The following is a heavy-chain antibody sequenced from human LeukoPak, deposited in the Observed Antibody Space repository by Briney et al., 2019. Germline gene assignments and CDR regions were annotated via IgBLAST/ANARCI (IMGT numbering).Heavy chain of an antibody. J-gene: IGHJ4*02. CDR3: ARDSCSSTSCYWDDY. D-gene: IGHD2-2*01. CDR1: GFTFSSYA. CDR2: ISGYGGST. V-gene: IGHV3-23*01. Sequence: GGSLRLSCAASGFTFSSYAMSWVRQAPGKGLVWVSGISGYGGSTHYADSVKGRFTISRDNSKNTLYLQMNSLRAEDTAVYYCARDSCSSTSCYWDDYWGQGTLVTVSS.